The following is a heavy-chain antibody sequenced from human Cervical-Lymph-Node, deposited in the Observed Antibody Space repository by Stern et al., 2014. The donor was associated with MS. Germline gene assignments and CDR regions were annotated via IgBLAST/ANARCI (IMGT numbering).Heavy chain of an antibody. Sequence: VQLVESGGGVVQPGRSLRLSCAASGFTFSSYGMHWVRQAPGTGLEWVAVIWYDGSNKYYADSVKGRFTISRDNSKNTLYLQMNSLRAEDTAVYYCARDQLALDYWGQGTLVTVSS. CDR2: IWYDGSNK. CDR3: ARDQLALDY. D-gene: IGHD1-1*01. V-gene: IGHV3-33*01. CDR1: GFTFSSYG. J-gene: IGHJ4*02.